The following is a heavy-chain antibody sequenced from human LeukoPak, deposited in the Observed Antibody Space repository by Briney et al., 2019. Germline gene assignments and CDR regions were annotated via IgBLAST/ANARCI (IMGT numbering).Heavy chain of an antibody. D-gene: IGHD5-12*01. CDR1: GGSISSYY. CDR3: ARGDSGYDNDAFDI. CDR2: IYYSGST. V-gene: IGHV4-59*01. Sequence: SETLSLTCTVSGGSISSYYWGWIRQPPGKGREWMGDIYYSGSTNYNPSLKSRVTISVDTSKNQFSLKLSSVTAADTAVYYCARGDSGYDNDAFDIWGQGTMVTVSS. J-gene: IGHJ3*02.